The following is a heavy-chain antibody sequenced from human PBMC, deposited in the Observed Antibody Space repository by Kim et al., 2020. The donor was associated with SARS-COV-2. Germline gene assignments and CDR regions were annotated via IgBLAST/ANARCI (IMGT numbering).Heavy chain of an antibody. CDR3: AKGWLKGGFDY. CDR2: K. Sequence: KDYAVSVKSRITINSDTSTNQFSLQLHSVTAEDTAVYYCAKGWLKGGFDYWGQGILVTVSS. V-gene: IGHV6-1*01. J-gene: IGHJ4*02. D-gene: IGHD5-12*01.